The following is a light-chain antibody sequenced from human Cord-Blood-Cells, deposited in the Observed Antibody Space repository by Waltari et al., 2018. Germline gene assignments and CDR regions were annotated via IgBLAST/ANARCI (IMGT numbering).Light chain of an antibody. CDR1: SSAVGSYNL. CDR3: CSYAGSSTYV. V-gene: IGLV2-23*01. CDR2: EGS. J-gene: IGLJ1*01. Sequence: QSALTQPASVSWSPGQSITISCTGTSSAVGSYNLVYCYQQHPGKAPKLMIYEGSKRPSGVSNRFSGSKSGNTASLTISGRQAEDEADYYCCSYAGSSTYVFGTGTKVTVL.